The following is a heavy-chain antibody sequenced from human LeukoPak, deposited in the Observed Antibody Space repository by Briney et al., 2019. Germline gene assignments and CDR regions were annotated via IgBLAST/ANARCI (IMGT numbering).Heavy chain of an antibody. CDR2: IYSSGNT. Sequence: PSETLSLTCTVSGGSISNGYYYWSWIRQPPGKGLEWIGYIYSSGNTYYNPSLKSRATISVDTSKNQFSLKLSSVTAADTAVYYCARAIVVVPAAIWSSNWFDPWGQGTLVTVSS. CDR1: GGSISNGYYY. CDR3: ARAIVVVPAAIWSSNWFDP. D-gene: IGHD2-2*01. J-gene: IGHJ5*02. V-gene: IGHV4-30-4*01.